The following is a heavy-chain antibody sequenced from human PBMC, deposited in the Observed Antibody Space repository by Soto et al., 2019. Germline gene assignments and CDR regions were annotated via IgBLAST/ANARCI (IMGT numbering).Heavy chain of an antibody. CDR2: IYYSGST. Sequence: SETLSLTCTVSGGSISSSSYYWGWIRQPPGKGLEWIGSIYYSGSTYYNPSLKSRVTISVDTSKIQFSLKLSSVTAADTAVYYCASFYSDYVSYWGQGTLVTVSS. V-gene: IGHV4-39*01. J-gene: IGHJ4*02. CDR1: GGSISSSSYY. CDR3: ASFYSDYVSY. D-gene: IGHD4-17*01.